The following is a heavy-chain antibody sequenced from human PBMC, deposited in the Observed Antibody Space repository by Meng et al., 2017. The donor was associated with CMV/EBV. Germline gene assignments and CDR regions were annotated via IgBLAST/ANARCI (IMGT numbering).Heavy chain of an antibody. V-gene: IGHV3-21*01. D-gene: IGHD5-12*01. CDR2: ISSSSSYI. Sequence: GGSLRLSCAASGFTFSSYSMNWVRQAPGKRLAWVSSISSSSSYIYYADSVKSRFTISRDKAKNSLYLQMNSLRAEDTAVYYCARVKDIVATIDYWGQGTLVTVSS. CDR3: ARVKDIVATIDY. CDR1: GFTFSSYS. J-gene: IGHJ4*02.